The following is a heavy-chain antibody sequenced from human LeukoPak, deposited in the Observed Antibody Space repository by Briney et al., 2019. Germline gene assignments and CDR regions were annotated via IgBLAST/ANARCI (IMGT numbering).Heavy chain of an antibody. D-gene: IGHD3-22*01. V-gene: IGHV3-73*01. CDR2: IRSKANSYAT. CDR1: GFTFTNYA. J-gene: IGHJ6*03. Sequence: PGGSLRLSCAASGFTFTNYAMHWVRQAPGKGLEWVGRIRSKANSYATAYAASVKGRFTISRDDSKNTAYLQMNSLKTEDTAVYYCTIGSSGYHSSQRYMDVWGKGTTVTVSS. CDR3: TIGSSGYHSSQRYMDV.